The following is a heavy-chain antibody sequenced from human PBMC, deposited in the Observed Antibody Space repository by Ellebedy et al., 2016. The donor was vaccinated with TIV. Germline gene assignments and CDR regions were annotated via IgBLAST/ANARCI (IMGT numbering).Heavy chain of an antibody. Sequence: ASVKVSCKASGYIFIGYYMNWVRQAPGQGLEWMGWINPNSGGTNYARRFQGWVTMTRDTSITTAYMELSRLRSEDTAVYYCTRGTGIPGDHYFDYWGQGTLVTVSS. CDR2: INPNSGGT. J-gene: IGHJ4*02. CDR3: TRGTGIPGDHYFDY. CDR1: GYIFIGYY. V-gene: IGHV1-2*04. D-gene: IGHD3-10*01.